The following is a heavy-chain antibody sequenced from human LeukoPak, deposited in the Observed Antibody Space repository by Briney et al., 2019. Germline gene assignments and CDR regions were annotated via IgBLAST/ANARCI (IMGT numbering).Heavy chain of an antibody. CDR1: GYSFTSDG. Sequence: ASVKVSCKASGYSFTSDGISWVRQARGQGLEWMGWVSTYSGYTHYAQRFQGRVTLTRDTSTSTSYMELKNLRSDDTAIYYCARDLGYCSFGFGLGKCNWKWFDPWGQGTLVGVSS. CDR2: VSTYSGYT. J-gene: IGHJ5*02. CDR3: ARDLGYCSFGFGLGKCNWKWFDP. D-gene: IGHD2-15*01. V-gene: IGHV1-18*01.